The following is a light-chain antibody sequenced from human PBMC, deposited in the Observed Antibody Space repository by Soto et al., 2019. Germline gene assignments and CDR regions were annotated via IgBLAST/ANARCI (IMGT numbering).Light chain of an antibody. V-gene: IGLV2-14*01. CDR3: SSYPSSSIDYV. CDR1: SSDVGGYNY. J-gene: IGLJ1*01. Sequence: QSALTQPASVSGSPGQSITISCTGTSSDVGGYNYVSWYQQHPGKAPKLMIYEVSNRPSGVSNRFSGSKSGNTASLTISGLQAEDEADYYCSSYPSSSIDYVFGTGTKLTVL. CDR2: EVS.